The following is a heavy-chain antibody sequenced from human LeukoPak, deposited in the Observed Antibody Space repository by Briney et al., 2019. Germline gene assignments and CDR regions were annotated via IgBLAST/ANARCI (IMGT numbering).Heavy chain of an antibody. Sequence: GSXRLSCAASGVTFSGYSMNWVRQAPGKGLEWVSSISDTRYYIYYAAPVKGRFTIPRDNGQNSLYLHMNSLSAEDTAVYYCARREPQGCSGTSCFAGPVGHWGQGPLVTVSS. J-gene: IGHJ4*02. V-gene: IGHV3-21*06. CDR1: GVTFSGYS. D-gene: IGHD2-2*01. CDR2: ISDTRYYI. CDR3: ARREPQGCSGTSCFAGPVGH.